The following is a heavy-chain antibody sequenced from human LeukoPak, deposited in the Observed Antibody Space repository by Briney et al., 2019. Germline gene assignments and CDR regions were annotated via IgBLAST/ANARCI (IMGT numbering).Heavy chain of an antibody. Sequence: PGGSLRLSCAVSGFTFSDYFMTWIRQAPGKGLEWVSYISGSGNNKYYADSVRGRFTISRDNTENSLYLQMNSLRVEDTAVYYCATSQSSVAGIVGDWGQGTLVTVSS. CDR1: GFTFSDYF. V-gene: IGHV3-11*04. J-gene: IGHJ4*02. CDR2: ISGSGNNK. CDR3: ATSQSSVAGIVGD. D-gene: IGHD6-19*01.